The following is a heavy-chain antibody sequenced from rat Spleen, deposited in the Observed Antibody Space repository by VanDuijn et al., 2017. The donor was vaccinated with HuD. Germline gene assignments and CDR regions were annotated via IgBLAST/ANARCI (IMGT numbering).Heavy chain of an antibody. CDR1: GFSITSNY. CDR2: ISYSGST. CDR3: ARYRGGYSEPHYFDY. J-gene: IGHJ2*01. Sequence: EVQLQESGPGLVKPSQSLSLTCSVTGFSITSNYWGWIRKFPGNKMEWMGYISYSGSTSYNPSLKSPIPITRDTSKNQYFLQLNSVTTEDTATYDCARYRGGYSEPHYFDYWGQGVMVTVSS. D-gene: IGHD1-11*01. V-gene: IGHV3-1*01.